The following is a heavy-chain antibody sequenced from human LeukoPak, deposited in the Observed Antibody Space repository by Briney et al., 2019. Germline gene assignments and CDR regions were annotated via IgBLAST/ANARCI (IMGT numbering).Heavy chain of an antibody. CDR2: INWNGGST. CDR3: ARGVRGATGAFDI. J-gene: IGHJ3*02. CDR1: GFTFDDYG. Sequence: PGGSLRLSCAASGFTFDDYGMSWVRQAPGKGLEWVSGINWNGGSTGYADSVKGRFTISRDNAKNSLYLQMNSLRAEDTALYHCARGVRGATGAFDIWGQGTMVAVSS. V-gene: IGHV3-20*01. D-gene: IGHD3-10*01.